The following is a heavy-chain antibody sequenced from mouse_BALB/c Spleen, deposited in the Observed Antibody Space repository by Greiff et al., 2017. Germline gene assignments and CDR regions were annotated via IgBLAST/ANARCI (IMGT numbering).Heavy chain of an antibody. CDR3: ARNHGSSYSYAMDY. D-gene: IGHD1-1*01. V-gene: IGHV3-2*02. J-gene: IGHJ4*01. Sequence: EVKLVESGPGLVKPSQSLSLTCTVTGYSITSDYAWNWIRQFPGNKLEWMGYISYSGSTSYNPSLKSRISITRDTSKNQFFLQLNSVTTEDTATYYCARNHGSSYSYAMDYWGQGTSVTVSS. CDR1: GYSITSDYA. CDR2: ISYSGST.